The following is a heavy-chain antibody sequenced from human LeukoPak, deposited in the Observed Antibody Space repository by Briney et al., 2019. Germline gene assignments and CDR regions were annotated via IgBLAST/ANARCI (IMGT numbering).Heavy chain of an antibody. CDR3: ARDLGLHFTIISCPSDY. V-gene: IGHV1-2*02. J-gene: IGHJ4*02. CDR2: INPNSGAT. D-gene: IGHD3-10*01. CDR1: GYTFTDYF. Sequence: ASVKVSCKASGYTFTDYFMHWVRQAPGQGLEWMGWINPNSGATNYAQQFQGRVTMTRDRSISTMFMELSRLTSDDTALYYCARDLGLHFTIISCPSDYWARGTLVTVSS.